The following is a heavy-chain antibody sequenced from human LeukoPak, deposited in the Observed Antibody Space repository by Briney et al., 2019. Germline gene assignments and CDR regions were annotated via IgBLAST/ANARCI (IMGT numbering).Heavy chain of an antibody. V-gene: IGHV3-7*05. CDR3: ASGNYYFDY. D-gene: IGHD1-1*01. Sequence: GGSLRLSCAASGITFSSYWMTWVRQAPGKGLEWVASIEQDGSEKYYVDSVKGRFTISRDNAKNSLYLQMNSLRAEDTAVYYCASGNYYFDYWGQGTLVTVSS. CDR1: GITFSSYW. J-gene: IGHJ4*02. CDR2: IEQDGSEK.